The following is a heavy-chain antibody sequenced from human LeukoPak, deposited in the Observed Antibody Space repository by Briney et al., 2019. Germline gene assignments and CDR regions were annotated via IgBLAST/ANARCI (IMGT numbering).Heavy chain of an antibody. J-gene: IGHJ6*02. CDR1: GFTFSSYI. V-gene: IGHV3-30-3*01. D-gene: IGHD7-27*01. CDR3: ARELTGEAMNV. Sequence: PGRSLRLSCAASGFTFSSYIMHWVRQAPGQGLEWLAVTSYDGGTRYCAESVKGRFTISRDNSKNTLYLQMNSLRAEDTAVYFCARELTGEAMNVWGQGTTVTVSS. CDR2: TSYDGGTR.